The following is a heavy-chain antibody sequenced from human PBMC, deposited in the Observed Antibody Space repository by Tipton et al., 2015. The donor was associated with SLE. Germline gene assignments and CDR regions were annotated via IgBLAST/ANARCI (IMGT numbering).Heavy chain of an antibody. D-gene: IGHD2-2*01. CDR2: INHSGSI. J-gene: IGHJ6*02. CDR1: GGSFSGYY. V-gene: IGHV4-34*01. Sequence: TLSLTCAVYGGSFSGYYWSLIRQSPGKGLEWIGEINHSGSITYNPSLKSRVTISVDTSKNQFSLKLSSVTAADTAVYYCASSRGITIYGMDVWGQGTTVTVSS. CDR3: ASSRGITIYGMDV.